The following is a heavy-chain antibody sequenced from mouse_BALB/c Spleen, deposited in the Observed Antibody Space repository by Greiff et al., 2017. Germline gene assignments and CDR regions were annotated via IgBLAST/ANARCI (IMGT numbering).Heavy chain of an antibody. Sequence: QVQLKESGAELVRPGSSVKISCKASGYAFSSYWMNWVKQRPGQGLEWIGQIYPGDGDTNYNGKFKGKATLTADKSSSTAYMQLSSLTSEDSAVYFCATGTLGYWGRGTTLTVSS. J-gene: IGHJ2*01. V-gene: IGHV1-80*01. D-gene: IGHD4-1*01. CDR1: GYAFSSYW. CDR3: ATGTLGY. CDR2: IYPGDGDT.